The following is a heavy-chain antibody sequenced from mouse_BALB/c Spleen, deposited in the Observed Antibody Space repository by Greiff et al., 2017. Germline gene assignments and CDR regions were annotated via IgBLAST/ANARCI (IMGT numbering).Heavy chain of an antibody. Sequence: VQLKQSGAELVKPGASVKLSCTASGFNIKDTYMHWVKQRPEQGLEWIGRIDPANGNTKYDPKFQGKATITADTSSNTAYLQLSSLTSEDTAVYYCAKVYSYAMDYWGQGTSVTVSS. CDR1: GFNIKDTY. CDR3: AKVYSYAMDY. D-gene: IGHD1-1*01. J-gene: IGHJ4*01. V-gene: IGHV14-3*02. CDR2: IDPANGNT.